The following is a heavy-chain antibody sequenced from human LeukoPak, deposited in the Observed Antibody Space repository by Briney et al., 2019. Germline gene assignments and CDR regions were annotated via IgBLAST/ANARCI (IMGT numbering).Heavy chain of an antibody. J-gene: IGHJ4*02. D-gene: IGHD6-13*01. Sequence: ETLSLTCTVSGGSISGYYWSWIRQPPGKGLEWIGEIDHSGSTNYNPSLKSRATISVDTSKNQFSLKLSSVTAADTAVYYCARGPYSSSWEGTYFDYWGQGTLVTVSS. V-gene: IGHV4-34*01. CDR3: ARGPYSSSWEGTYFDY. CDR2: IDHSGST. CDR1: GGSISGYY.